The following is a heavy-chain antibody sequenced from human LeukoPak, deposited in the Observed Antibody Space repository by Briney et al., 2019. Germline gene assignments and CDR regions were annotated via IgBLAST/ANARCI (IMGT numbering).Heavy chain of an antibody. Sequence: ASVKVSCKASGYTFTGYYMHWVRQAPGQGLEWMGWINPNSGGINYAQKFQGRVTMTRDTSISTAYMELSRLRSDDTAVYYCARSRSPLWPHFDYWGQGTLVTVSS. CDR2: INPNSGGI. V-gene: IGHV1-2*02. D-gene: IGHD5-18*01. CDR1: GYTFTGYY. J-gene: IGHJ4*02. CDR3: ARSRSPLWPHFDY.